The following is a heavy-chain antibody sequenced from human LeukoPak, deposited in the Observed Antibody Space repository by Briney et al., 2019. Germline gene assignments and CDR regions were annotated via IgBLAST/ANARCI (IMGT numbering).Heavy chain of an antibody. CDR3: AKERRITMIVVVTILFDY. D-gene: IGHD3-22*01. V-gene: IGHV3-30*18. CDR2: ISYDGSNK. CDR1: GFTFSSYG. J-gene: IGHJ4*02. Sequence: GGSLRLSCAASGFTFSSYGRHWVRQAPGKGLEWVAVISYDGSNKYYADSVKGRFTISRDNSKNTLYLQMNSLRAEDTAVYYCAKERRITMIVVVTILFDYWGQGTLVTVSS.